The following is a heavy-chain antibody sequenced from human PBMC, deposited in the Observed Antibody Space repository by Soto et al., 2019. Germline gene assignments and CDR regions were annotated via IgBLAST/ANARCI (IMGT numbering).Heavy chain of an antibody. CDR1: VVSISSSNW. J-gene: IGHJ4*02. V-gene: IGHV4-4*02. D-gene: IGHD3-10*01. CDR2: IYHSGST. CDR3: ARAPVLLWFGEKNDGFEY. Sequence: PSETLSLTCAFSVVSISSSNWWSWVRQPPGKGLEWIGEIYHSGSTNYNPSLKSRVTISVDKSKNQFSLKLSSVTAADTAVYYCARAPVLLWFGEKNDGFEYWGQGTLVTVSS.